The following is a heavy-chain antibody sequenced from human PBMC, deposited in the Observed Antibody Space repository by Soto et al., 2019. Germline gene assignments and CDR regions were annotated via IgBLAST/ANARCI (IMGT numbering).Heavy chain of an antibody. CDR1: GGSFSGYY. CDR2: INHSGST. CDR3: ARGLVATINYYYMDV. J-gene: IGHJ6*03. Sequence: PSETLSLTCAVYGGSFSGYYWSWIRQPPGKGLEWIGEINHSGSTNYNPSLKSRVTISVDTSKNQFSLKLSSVTAADTAVYYCARGLVATINYYYMDVWGKGTTVTVSS. V-gene: IGHV4-34*01. D-gene: IGHD5-12*01.